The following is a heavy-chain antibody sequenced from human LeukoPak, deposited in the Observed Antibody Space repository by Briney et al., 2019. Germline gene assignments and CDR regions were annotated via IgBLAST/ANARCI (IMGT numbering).Heavy chain of an antibody. CDR1: GGSISSYY. V-gene: IGHV4-59*01. CDR3: ARDSVSGSIDH. CDR2: IYYSGST. Sequence: SETLSLTCTVSGGSISSYYWSWIRQPPGKGLEWIGYIYYSGSTNYNPSLKSRVTISVDTSKNQFSLKLSSVTAADTAVYYCARDSVSGSIDHWGQGTLVTVSS. J-gene: IGHJ4*02. D-gene: IGHD1-1*01.